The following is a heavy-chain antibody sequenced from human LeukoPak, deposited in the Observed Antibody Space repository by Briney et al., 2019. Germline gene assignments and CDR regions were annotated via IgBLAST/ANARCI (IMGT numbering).Heavy chain of an antibody. J-gene: IGHJ4*02. Sequence: SETLSLTCAVSGYSIRSGYYWGWIRQPPGKGLEWIGGIYHSGSTYYNSSLKNRVTISVDTSKNQFSLKLSSVTAADTAVYYCARGGFGAFDYWGQGTLVTVSS. D-gene: IGHD3-10*01. CDR3: ARGGFGAFDY. CDR1: GYSIRSGYY. CDR2: IYHSGST. V-gene: IGHV4-38-2*01.